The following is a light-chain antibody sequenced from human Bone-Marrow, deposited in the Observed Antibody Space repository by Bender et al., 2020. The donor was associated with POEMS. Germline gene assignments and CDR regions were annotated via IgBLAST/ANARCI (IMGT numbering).Light chain of an antibody. V-gene: IGLV2-14*02. CDR1: SSDVGNYNL. J-gene: IGLJ3*02. Sequence: QSALTQPASVSGSPGQSITISCTGISSDVGNYNLVSWYQQQPGKAPKVLIYDVYNRPAGVPARFSASKSGNTASLTVSGLQAEDEADYYCSSYIGNSNVMFGGGTKLTVL. CDR3: SSYIGNSNVM. CDR2: DVY.